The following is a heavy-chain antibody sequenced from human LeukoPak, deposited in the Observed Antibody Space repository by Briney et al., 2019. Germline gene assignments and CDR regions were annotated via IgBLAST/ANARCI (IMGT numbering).Heavy chain of an antibody. CDR3: ARSFYDYVWGSYRPDAFDI. J-gene: IGHJ3*02. Sequence: ASVKVSCKASGYTFTSYAMNWVRQAPGQGLEWMGWINTNTGNPTYAQGFTGRFVFSLDTSVSTAYLQTSSLKAEDTAVYYCARSFYDYVWGSYRPDAFDIWGQGTMVTVSS. D-gene: IGHD3-16*02. V-gene: IGHV7-4-1*02. CDR1: GYTFTSYA. CDR2: INTNTGNP.